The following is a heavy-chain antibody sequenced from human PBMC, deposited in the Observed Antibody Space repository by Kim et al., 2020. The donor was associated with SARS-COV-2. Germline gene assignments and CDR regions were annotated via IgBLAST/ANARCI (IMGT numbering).Heavy chain of an antibody. CDR1: GFTFSSYS. D-gene: IGHD3-10*01. CDR3: ASYGSGKEGRVDY. J-gene: IGHJ4*02. V-gene: IGHV3-21*01. Sequence: GGSLRLSCAASGFTFSSYSMNWVRQAPGKGLEWVSSISSSSSYIYYADSVKGRFTISRDNAKNSLYLQMNSLRAEDTAVYYCASYGSGKEGRVDYWGQGTLVTVSS. CDR2: ISSSSSYI.